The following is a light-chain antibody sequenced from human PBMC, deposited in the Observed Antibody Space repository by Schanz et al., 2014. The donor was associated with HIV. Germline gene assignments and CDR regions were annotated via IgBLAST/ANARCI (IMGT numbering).Light chain of an antibody. CDR2: EVI. CDR1: SSDIGGYNY. V-gene: IGLV2-8*01. J-gene: IGLJ3*02. Sequence: QSALTQPPSASGSPGQSITISCTGTSSDIGGYNYVSWYQQHPGKAPKLMIYEVIKRPSGVPDRFSGSKSGSTASLTVSGLQPEDEADYYCSSFAGSNIPWVFGGGTKLTVL. CDR3: SSFAGSNIPWV.